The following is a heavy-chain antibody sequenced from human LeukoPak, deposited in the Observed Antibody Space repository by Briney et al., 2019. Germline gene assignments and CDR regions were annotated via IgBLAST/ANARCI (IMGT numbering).Heavy chain of an antibody. CDR3: AKGVVGSSWFSRYYYYYYMDV. CDR1: GGSISSGSYY. CDR2: IYTSGST. D-gene: IGHD6-13*01. V-gene: IGHV4-61*02. J-gene: IGHJ6*03. Sequence: PSETLSLTCTVSGGSISSGSYYWSWIRQPAGKGLEWIGRIYTSGSTNYNPSLKSRVTISIDTSKNQFSLKLSSVTAADTAVYYCAKGVVGSSWFSRYYYYYYMDVWGKGTTVTISS.